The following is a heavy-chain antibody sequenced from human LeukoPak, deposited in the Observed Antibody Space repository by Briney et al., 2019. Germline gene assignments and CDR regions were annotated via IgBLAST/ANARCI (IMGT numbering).Heavy chain of an antibody. CDR1: GFTFSSYS. CDR2: ISSSSSYI. Sequence: GGSLRLFCAASGFTFSSYSMNWVRQAPGKGLEWVSSISSSSSYIYYADSVKGRFTISRDNAKNSLYLQMNSLRAEDTAVYYCARGNFNYDILTGYHLEYFDYWGQGTLVTVSS. V-gene: IGHV3-21*01. J-gene: IGHJ4*02. D-gene: IGHD3-9*01. CDR3: ARGNFNYDILTGYHLEYFDY.